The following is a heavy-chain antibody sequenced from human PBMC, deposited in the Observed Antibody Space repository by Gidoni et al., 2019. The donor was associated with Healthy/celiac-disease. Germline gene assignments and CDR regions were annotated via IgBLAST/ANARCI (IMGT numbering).Heavy chain of an antibody. CDR1: GFTFSSYA. J-gene: IGHJ6*02. CDR2: ISYDGSNK. CDR3: ARSWYSSGWYPPEGVLPANMDV. D-gene: IGHD6-19*01. Sequence: GFTFSSYAMHWVRQAPGKGLEWVAVISYDGSNKYYADSVKGRFTISRDNSKNTLYLQMNSLRAEDTAVYYCARSWYSSGWYPPEGVLPANMDVWGQGTTVTVSS. V-gene: IGHV3-30-3*01.